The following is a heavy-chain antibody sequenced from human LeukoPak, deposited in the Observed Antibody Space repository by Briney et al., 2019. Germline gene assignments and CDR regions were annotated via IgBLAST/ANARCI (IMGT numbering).Heavy chain of an antibody. CDR1: GYTFTSYG. V-gene: IGHV1-18*01. Sequence: ASVKVSCKASGYTFTSYGISWVRQAPGQGLEWMGWISAYNGNTNYARKLQGRVTMTTDTSTSTAYMELRSLRSDDSAVYYCARDWGGVRGVQNYYYYYGMDVWGQGTTVIVSS. CDR2: ISAYNGNT. D-gene: IGHD3-10*01. J-gene: IGHJ6*02. CDR3: ARDWGGVRGVQNYYYYYGMDV.